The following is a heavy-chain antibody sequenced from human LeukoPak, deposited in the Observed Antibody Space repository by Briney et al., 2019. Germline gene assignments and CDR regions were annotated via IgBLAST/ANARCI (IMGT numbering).Heavy chain of an antibody. V-gene: IGHV4-34*01. J-gene: IGHJ4*02. CDR3: AGRESDGSGSRTFDY. Sequence: SETLSLTCAVYVGSFSGYYWSGIRQPPGKGREWIGEINHNASTNYNPSLKSRVTISVDTSKNQFSLKLSSVTAADTAVYYCAGRESDGSGSRTFDYWGQGTLVTVSS. D-gene: IGHD3-10*01. CDR1: VGSFSGYY. CDR2: INHNAST.